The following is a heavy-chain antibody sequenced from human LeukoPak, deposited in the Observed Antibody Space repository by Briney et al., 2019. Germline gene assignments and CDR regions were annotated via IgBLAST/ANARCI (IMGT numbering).Heavy chain of an antibody. J-gene: IGHJ4*02. CDR2: ISRNSGSI. D-gene: IGHD3-16*01. Sequence: GGSLRLSCAASGFTFDDYAMHWVRRAPGKGLEWVSGISRNSGSIGYADSVKGRFTISRDNAKNSLYLQMNSLRAEDTALYYCAKALVGEQYYFDYWGQGTLVTVSS. V-gene: IGHV3-9*01. CDR1: GFTFDDYA. CDR3: AKALVGEQYYFDY.